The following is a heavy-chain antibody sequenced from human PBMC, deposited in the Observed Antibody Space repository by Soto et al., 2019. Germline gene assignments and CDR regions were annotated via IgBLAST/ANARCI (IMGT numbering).Heavy chain of an antibody. CDR1: GYTFTSYA. V-gene: IGHV1-3*01. Sequence: QVQLVQSGAEVKKPGASVKVPCKASGYTFTSYAMHWVRQAPGQRLEWMGWINAGNGNTKYSQKFQGRVTITRDTSASTAYMELSSLRSEDTAVYYCARGKMATSTFDYWGQGTLVTVSS. J-gene: IGHJ4*02. CDR2: INAGNGNT. CDR3: ARGKMATSTFDY. D-gene: IGHD5-12*01.